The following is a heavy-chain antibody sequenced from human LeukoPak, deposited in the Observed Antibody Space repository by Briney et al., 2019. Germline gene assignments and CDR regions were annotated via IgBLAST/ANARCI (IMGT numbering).Heavy chain of an antibody. CDR2: VYNSGTT. V-gene: IGHV4-59*01. J-gene: IGHJ5*02. CDR1: GASMPGYH. CDR3: ARGSGGYRFDP. D-gene: IGHD3-10*01. Sequence: PSETLSLTCTVSGASMPGYHWTWIRQPPRRGLEYIGYVYNSGTTFYNPSLKSRVTISADMSKTQFSLKLTSVTAADTAIYYCARGSGGYRFDPWGLGTLVTVSS.